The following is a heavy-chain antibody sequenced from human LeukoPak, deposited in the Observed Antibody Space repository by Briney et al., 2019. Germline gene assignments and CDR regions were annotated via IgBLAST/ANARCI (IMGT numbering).Heavy chain of an antibody. D-gene: IGHD6-13*01. J-gene: IGHJ4*02. V-gene: IGHV1-2*02. Sequence: ASVKVSCKASGGTFSSYAISWVRQAPGQGLEWMGWINPNSGGTNYAQKFQGRVTMTRDTSISTAYMELSSLRSEDTAVYYCARTRAAAPSGEWGQGTLVTVSS. CDR2: INPNSGGT. CDR1: GGTFSSYA. CDR3: ARTRAAAPSGE.